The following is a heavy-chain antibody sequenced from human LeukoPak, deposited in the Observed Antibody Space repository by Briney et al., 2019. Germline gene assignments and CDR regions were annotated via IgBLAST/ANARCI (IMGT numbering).Heavy chain of an antibody. Sequence: GESLKISCKGSGYSFTSYWIGWVRQMPGKGLEWMGIIYPGDSDTRYSPSFQGQVTISADKSISTAYLQWSSLKASDTAMYYCASGGTDYGDYSFYYYYYMDVWGKGTTVTVSS. CDR3: ASGGTDYGDYSFYYYYYMDV. J-gene: IGHJ6*03. V-gene: IGHV5-51*01. CDR1: GYSFTSYW. CDR2: IYPGDSDT. D-gene: IGHD4-17*01.